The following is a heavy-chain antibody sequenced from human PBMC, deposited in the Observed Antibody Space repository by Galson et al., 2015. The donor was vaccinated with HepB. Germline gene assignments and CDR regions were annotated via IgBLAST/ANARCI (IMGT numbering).Heavy chain of an antibody. CDR2: INHSGNT. Sequence: LSLTCGVYGGSFGGFYWAWIRQPPGKGLEWLGEINHSGNTNNNPSLKSRLTVSLDTSKTQSSLKLTSVSATDTAVYYCTRGRGSGWYLWGQGTLVTVSS. CDR1: GGSFGGFY. J-gene: IGHJ4*02. CDR3: TRGRGSGWYL. V-gene: IGHV4-34*01. D-gene: IGHD6-19*01.